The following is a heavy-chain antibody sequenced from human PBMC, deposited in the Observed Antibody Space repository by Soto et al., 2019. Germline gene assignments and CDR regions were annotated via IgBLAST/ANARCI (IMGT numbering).Heavy chain of an antibody. CDR1: GFTFSSYW. Sequence: GGSLRLSCAASGFTFSSYWMSWVRQAPGKGLEWVANIKQDGSEKYYVDSVKGRFTISRDNAKNSLYLQMNSLRAEDTAVYYCARDTIWYSSGWYLDYFDYWGQGTLVTVSS. CDR2: IKQDGSEK. CDR3: ARDTIWYSSGWYLDYFDY. V-gene: IGHV3-7*01. J-gene: IGHJ4*02. D-gene: IGHD6-19*01.